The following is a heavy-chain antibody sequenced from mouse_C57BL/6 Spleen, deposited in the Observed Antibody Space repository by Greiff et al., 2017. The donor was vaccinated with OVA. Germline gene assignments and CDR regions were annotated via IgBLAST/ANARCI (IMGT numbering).Heavy chain of an antibody. J-gene: IGHJ4*01. CDR3: ARRTVVARAMDY. D-gene: IGHD1-1*01. V-gene: IGHV1-69*01. CDR1: GFNIKNTY. CDR2: IDPSDSYT. Sequence: QVQLKESVAELVRPGASVKLSCTASGFNIKNTYMHWVKQRPEQGLEWIGEIDPSDSYTNYNQKFKGKSTLTVDKSSSTAYMQLSSLTSEDSAVYDCARRTVVARAMDYWGQGTSVTVSS.